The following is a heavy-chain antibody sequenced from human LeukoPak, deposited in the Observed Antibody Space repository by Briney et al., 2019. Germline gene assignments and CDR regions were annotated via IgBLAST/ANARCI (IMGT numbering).Heavy chain of an antibody. CDR3: AKDSVYCGSTSCYVY. D-gene: IGHD2-2*01. Sequence: GGSLRLSCAASGFTFSSYAMSWVRQAPGKGLEWVSAISGSGGSTYYADSVKGRFTISRDNSKNTLYLQMNSLRAEDTAVYYCAKDSVYCGSTSCYVYWGQATLVTVSS. CDR2: ISGSGGST. J-gene: IGHJ4*02. CDR1: GFTFSSYA. V-gene: IGHV3-23*01.